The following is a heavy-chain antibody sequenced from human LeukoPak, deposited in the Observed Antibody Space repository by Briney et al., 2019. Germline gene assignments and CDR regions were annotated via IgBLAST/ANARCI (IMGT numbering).Heavy chain of an antibody. J-gene: IGHJ4*02. CDR2: ISSSSSYI. CDR3: ARGGCTNGVCSYYFDY. CDR1: GFTFSDYS. V-gene: IGHV3-21*01. Sequence: PGGSLRLSCAASGFTFSDYSMNWVRQAPGKGLEWVSSISSSSSYIYYADSVKGRFTISRDNAKNSLYLQMNSLRAEDTAVYYCARGGCTNGVCSYYFDYWGQGTLVTVSS. D-gene: IGHD2-8*01.